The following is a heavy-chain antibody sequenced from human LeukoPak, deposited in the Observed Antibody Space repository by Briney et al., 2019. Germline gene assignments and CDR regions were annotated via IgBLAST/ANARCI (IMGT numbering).Heavy chain of an antibody. D-gene: IGHD4-17*01. CDR3: ARDRGGAPPVYGDYAGIDY. CDR1: GYTFTSYG. CDR2: MSAYNGSR. Sequence: ASVKVSCKASGYTFTSYGISWVRQAPGQGLEWMGWMSAYNGSRNYAQMLRGSVNMTTDTSTSTAHMELRSLISDDPAVYYCARDRGGAPPVYGDYAGIDYWGQGTLVTVSS. J-gene: IGHJ4*02. V-gene: IGHV1-18*01.